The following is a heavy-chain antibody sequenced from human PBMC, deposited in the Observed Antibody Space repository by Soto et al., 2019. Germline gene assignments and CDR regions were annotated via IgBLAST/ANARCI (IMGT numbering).Heavy chain of an antibody. V-gene: IGHV4-34*01. CDR1: GGSFNGYY. Sequence: TLSLTCAVYGGSFNGYYWTWIRRPPGKGLEWIGEIKHSGSTNYNRSLKSRVTISVDTSKDQFSLNLTSVTAADTAAYYCARGTFRGYSYGYYFDFWGQGARVTVSS. CDR3: ARGTFRGYSYGYYFDF. D-gene: IGHD5-18*01. J-gene: IGHJ4*02. CDR2: IKHSGST.